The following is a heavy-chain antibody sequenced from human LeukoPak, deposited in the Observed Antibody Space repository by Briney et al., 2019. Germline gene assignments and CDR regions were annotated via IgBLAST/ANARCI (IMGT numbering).Heavy chain of an antibody. J-gene: IGHJ4*02. V-gene: IGHV3-13*04. D-gene: IGHD3-10*01. Sequence: PGGSLRLSRAASGFTFSSYDMHWVRQATGKGLEWVSAIGTAGDTYYPGSVKGRFTISRENAKNSLYLQMNSLRAGDTAVYYCARAKYYYGSGTVSLPDYWGQGTLVTVSS. CDR2: IGTAGDT. CDR3: ARAKYYYGSGTVSLPDY. CDR1: GFTFSSYD.